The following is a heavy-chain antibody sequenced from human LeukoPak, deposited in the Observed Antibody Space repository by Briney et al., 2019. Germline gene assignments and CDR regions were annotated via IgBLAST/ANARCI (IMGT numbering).Heavy chain of an antibody. D-gene: IGHD5-18*01. V-gene: IGHV1-69*04. CDR1: GGTFSSYA. Sequence: SVKVSCKASGGTFSSYAISWVRQAPGQGLEWMGRIIPILGIANYAQKFQGRVTITADKSTSTAYMELSSLRSEDTAVYYCASGSPTNTYGYPYYFDYWGQGTLVTVSS. J-gene: IGHJ4*02. CDR3: ASGSPTNTYGYPYYFDY. CDR2: IIPILGIA.